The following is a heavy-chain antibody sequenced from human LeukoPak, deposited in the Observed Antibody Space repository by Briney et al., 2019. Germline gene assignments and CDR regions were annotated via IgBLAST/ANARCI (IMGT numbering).Heavy chain of an antibody. CDR3: ARVTPYYDFWSGYYTGRFDY. Sequence: SETLSLTCTVSGGSISSYYWSWIRQPPGKGLEWIGYIYYSGSTNYNPSLKSRVTISVDTSKNQFSLKLSSVTAADTAVYYCARVTPYYDFWSGYYTGRFDYWGQGTLVTVSS. CDR1: GGSISSYY. V-gene: IGHV4-59*01. J-gene: IGHJ4*02. D-gene: IGHD3-3*01. CDR2: IYYSGST.